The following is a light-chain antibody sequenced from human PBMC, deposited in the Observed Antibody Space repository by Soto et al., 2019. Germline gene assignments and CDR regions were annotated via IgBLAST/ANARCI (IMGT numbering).Light chain of an antibody. J-gene: IGKJ5*01. Sequence: VLTRSPGTLSLSPGERATLSCRASQSVSSNLAWYQQKPGQAPRLLIYGASTRATGIPARFSGSGSGTEFTLTISSLQSEDFAVYYCQQYNNWPPITFGHGTRLEIK. CDR2: GAS. V-gene: IGKV3-15*01. CDR1: QSVSSN. CDR3: QQYNNWPPIT.